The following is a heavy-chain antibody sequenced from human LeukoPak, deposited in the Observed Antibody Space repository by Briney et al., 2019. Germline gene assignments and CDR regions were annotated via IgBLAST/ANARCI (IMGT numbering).Heavy chain of an antibody. CDR2: IYTSGST. CDR3: ARSEGTYDSSGYSFDY. D-gene: IGHD3-22*01. J-gene: IGHJ4*02. V-gene: IGHV4-61*02. CDR1: GGSISSSSYY. Sequence: SETLSLTCTVSGGSISSSSYYWSWIRQPAGKGLEWIGRIYTSGSTNYNPSLKSRVTMSVDTSKNQFSLKLSSVTAADTAVYYCARSEGTYDSSGYSFDYWGQGTLVTVSS.